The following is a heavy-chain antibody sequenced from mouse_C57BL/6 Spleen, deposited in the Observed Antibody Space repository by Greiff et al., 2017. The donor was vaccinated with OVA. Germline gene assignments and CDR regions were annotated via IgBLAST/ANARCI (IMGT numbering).Heavy chain of an antibody. V-gene: IGHV5-17*01. CDR3: ARGGTGTDYAMDY. CDR1: GFTFSDYG. Sequence: EVHLVESGGGLVKPGGSLKLSCAASGFTFSDYGMHWVRQAPEKGLEWVAYISSGSSTIYYADTVKGRFTISRDNAKNTLFLQMTSLRSEDTAMYYCARGGTGTDYAMDYWGQGTSVTVSS. CDR2: ISSGSSTI. J-gene: IGHJ4*01. D-gene: IGHD4-1*01.